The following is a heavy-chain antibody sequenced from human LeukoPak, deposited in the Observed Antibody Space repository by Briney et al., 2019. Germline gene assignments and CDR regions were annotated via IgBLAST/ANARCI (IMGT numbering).Heavy chain of an antibody. V-gene: IGHV6-1*01. CDR3: ARGFALDF. Sequence: SQTLSLTCDISRDTVSSDSAACNWIRQSPSGCLEWLGRTYYRSKWNYDYAVSVKRRITISPGTSKHWFSLQLNSVTADDTAVYYCARGFALDFWGQGTMVTVSS. CDR2: TYYRSKWNY. J-gene: IGHJ3*01. CDR1: RDTVSSDSAA.